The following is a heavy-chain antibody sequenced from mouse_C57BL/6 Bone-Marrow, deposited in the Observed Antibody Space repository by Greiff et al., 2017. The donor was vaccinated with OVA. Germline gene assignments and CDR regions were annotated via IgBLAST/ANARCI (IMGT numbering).Heavy chain of an antibody. CDR2: IHPNSGST. Sequence: QVQLQQPGAELVKPGASVKLSCKASGYTFTSYWMHWVKQRPGQGLEWIGMIHPNSGSTNYNEKFKSKATLTVDKSSSTAYMQLSSLTSEDSAVYYCAGLYYYASFAYWGQGTLVTVSA. J-gene: IGHJ3*01. V-gene: IGHV1-64*01. D-gene: IGHD1-1*01. CDR1: GYTFTSYW. CDR3: AGLYYYASFAY.